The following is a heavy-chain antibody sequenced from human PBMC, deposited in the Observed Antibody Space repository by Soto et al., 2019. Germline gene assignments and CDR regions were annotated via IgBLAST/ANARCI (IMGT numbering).Heavy chain of an antibody. Sequence: SETLSLTCAVYGGSFSGYYWTWIRQPPGTGLEWIGEINHSGSTNYNPSLKSRVTISVDTSKNQFSLKLTSVTAADTAVYYCARDKLPGLLAYWGQGTLVTVSS. J-gene: IGHJ4*02. CDR1: GGSFSGYY. CDR2: INHSGST. CDR3: ARDKLPGLLAY. V-gene: IGHV4-34*01.